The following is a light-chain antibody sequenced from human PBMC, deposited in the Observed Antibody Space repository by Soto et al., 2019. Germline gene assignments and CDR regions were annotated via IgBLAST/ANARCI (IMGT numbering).Light chain of an antibody. CDR1: QSISSW. CDR3: QQYNSYSRT. J-gene: IGKJ1*01. Sequence: DIQMTQSPSTLSAPVGDRVTITCRASQSISSWLAWYQQKPGKAPNLLIYDASSLESGVPSRFSGSGSGTEFSLTISSLQPDDFGTYYCQQYNSYSRTFGQGTKVEIK. V-gene: IGKV1-5*01. CDR2: DAS.